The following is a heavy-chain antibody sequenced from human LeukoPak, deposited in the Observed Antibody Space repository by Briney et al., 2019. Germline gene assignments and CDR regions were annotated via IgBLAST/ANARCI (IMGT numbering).Heavy chain of an antibody. CDR2: IKSKTDGGTT. J-gene: IGHJ6*02. V-gene: IGHV3-15*01. CDR3: TTAGSGLYYYYYGMDV. CDR1: GFTFSNAW. Sequence: GGSLRLSCAASGFTFSNAWMSWVRQAPGKGLEWVGRIKSKTDGGTTDYAAPVKGRFTISRDDSKNTLYLQKNSLKTEDTAVYYCTTAGSGLYYYYYGMDVWGQGTTVTVSS. D-gene: IGHD3-10*01.